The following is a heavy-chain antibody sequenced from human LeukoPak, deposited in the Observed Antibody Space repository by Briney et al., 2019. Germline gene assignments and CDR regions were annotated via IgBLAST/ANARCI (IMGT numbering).Heavy chain of an antibody. CDR1: GXXFXXXX. V-gene: IGHV5-51*01. Sequence: KPGESLKISCKGSGXXFXXXXXAWXXXXXEXXLXWMGIIYPGDSDTRYNPSFQGQVTISADKSINTAYLQWRSLKASDTAIYYCARRGDVDWFDPWGQGTLVTVSS. CDR3: ARRGDVDWFDP. J-gene: IGHJ5*02. D-gene: IGHD3-10*01. CDR2: IYPGDSDT.